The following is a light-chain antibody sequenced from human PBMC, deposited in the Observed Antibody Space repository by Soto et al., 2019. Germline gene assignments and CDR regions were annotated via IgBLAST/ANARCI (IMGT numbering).Light chain of an antibody. CDR3: SSYTTSNTRQIV. CDR2: DVS. J-gene: IGLJ1*01. V-gene: IGLV2-14*03. CDR1: SSDVGGYNY. Sequence: QPVLTQPASVSGSPGQSITISCTGTSSDVGGYNYVSWYQHHPGKAPKLMIYDVSNRPSGVSNRFSGSKSGNTASLTISGLQPEDEADYCSSYTTSNTRQIVFGTGTKLTVL.